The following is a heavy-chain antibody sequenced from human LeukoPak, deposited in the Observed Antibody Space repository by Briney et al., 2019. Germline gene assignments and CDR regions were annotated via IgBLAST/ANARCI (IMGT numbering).Heavy chain of an antibody. D-gene: IGHD3-22*01. V-gene: IGHV1-2*02. CDR1: GYTFTGYY. CDR2: INPNSGGT. Sequence: ASVKVSCKASGYTFTGYYMHWVQQAPGQGLEWMGWINPNSGGTNYAQKFQGRVTMTRDTSISTAYMELSRLRSDDTAVYYCAREPYYYDSSGYSYYFDYWGQGTLVTVSS. CDR3: AREPYYYDSSGYSYYFDY. J-gene: IGHJ4*02.